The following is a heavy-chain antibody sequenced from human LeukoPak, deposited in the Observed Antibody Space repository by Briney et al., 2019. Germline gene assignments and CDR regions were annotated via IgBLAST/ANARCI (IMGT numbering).Heavy chain of an antibody. D-gene: IGHD3-22*01. CDR1: GYTFTSYY. CDR3: ARDRMIATARWFDP. CDR2: VNPGGDST. Sequence: GASVKLSFKASGYTFTSYYIHWVRQAPGQGLEWMAIVNPGGDSTAYAQKFQGRVTMTRDTSTSTVYMEVSSVRSEDTAVYYCARDRMIATARWFDPWGQGTLVTVSS. V-gene: IGHV1-46*01. J-gene: IGHJ5*02.